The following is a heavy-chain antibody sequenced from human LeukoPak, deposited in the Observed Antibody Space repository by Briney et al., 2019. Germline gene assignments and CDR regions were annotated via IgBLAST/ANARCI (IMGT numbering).Heavy chain of an antibody. CDR1: GYTFTVYY. D-gene: IGHD6-19*01. V-gene: IGHV1-46*04. Sequence: GSVKVSCKASGYTFTVYYMHWGRQAPGQGLELMGIISPSGDYTRYAQKLQGRVSMTLDTSTSTVYMELNSLESEDTAMYYCARDNSGWSVDYWGQGTLVTVTS. CDR3: ARDNSGWSVDY. CDR2: ISPSGDYT. J-gene: IGHJ4*02.